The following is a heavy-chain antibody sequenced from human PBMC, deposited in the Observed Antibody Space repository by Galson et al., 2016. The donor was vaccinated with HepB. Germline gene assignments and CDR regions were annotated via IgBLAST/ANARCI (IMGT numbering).Heavy chain of an antibody. CDR2: VFHSGST. D-gene: IGHD6-19*01. CDR1: GVSITSPNW. J-gene: IGHJ5*01. V-gene: IGHV4-4*02. Sequence: ETLSLTCAVSGVSITSPNWCTWVCQPPGKGLEWIGEVFHSGSTYYNPSLNSRVTISVDTSKNQFSLRLTSVTASDTAIYYCARNNSGWYTLASWGQGTLVTVSS. CDR3: ARNNSGWYTLAS.